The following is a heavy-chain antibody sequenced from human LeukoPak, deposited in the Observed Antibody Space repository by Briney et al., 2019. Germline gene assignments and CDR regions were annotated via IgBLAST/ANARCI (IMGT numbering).Heavy chain of an antibody. CDR3: ARARIAAVVELDY. CDR2: INTDGSST. J-gene: IGHJ4*02. V-gene: IGHV3-74*01. CDR1: GFTFSSYW. D-gene: IGHD6-13*01. Sequence: GGSLRLSCAASGFTFSSYWMHWVRQAPGKGLVWVSRINTDGSSTSYADSVKGRFTISRDNAKNTLYLQMNSLRAEDTAVYYCARARIAAVVELDYWGQGTPVTVSS.